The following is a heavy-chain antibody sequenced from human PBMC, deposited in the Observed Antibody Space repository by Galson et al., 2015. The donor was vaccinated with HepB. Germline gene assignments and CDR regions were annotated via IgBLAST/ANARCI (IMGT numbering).Heavy chain of an antibody. CDR3: AKDGISGSAPGL. V-gene: IGHV3-23*01. Sequence: PLRLSCAASGFIFNNYAMSWVRQAPGKGLEWVSGITRGGYTYDVDSVKGRFTISRDNSKNTLYLQMNSLRAEDTAVYYCAKDGISGSAPGLGGQGTLVTVSS. CDR1: GFIFNNYA. J-gene: IGHJ4*02. D-gene: IGHD1-26*01. CDR2: ITRGGYT.